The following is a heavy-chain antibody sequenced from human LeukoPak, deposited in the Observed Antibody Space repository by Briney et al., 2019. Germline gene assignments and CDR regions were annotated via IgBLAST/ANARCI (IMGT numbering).Heavy chain of an antibody. CDR1: GGSITSDY. CDR2: IENTGRT. CDR3: ARGRYGGYFDC. Sequence: SETLSLTCIVSGGSITSDYWSWIRQPPGKGLEWLGYIENTGRTEYNPSLMSRITISVDTSKIQFSLMLSPVTAADTAVYYCARGRYGGYFDCWGQGTLVTVSS. J-gene: IGHJ4*02. V-gene: IGHV4-59*01. D-gene: IGHD4-23*01.